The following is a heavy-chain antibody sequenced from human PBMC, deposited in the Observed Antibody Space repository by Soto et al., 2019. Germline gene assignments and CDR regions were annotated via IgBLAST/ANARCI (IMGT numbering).Heavy chain of an antibody. CDR2: INPSGGST. D-gene: IGHD2-2*01. V-gene: IGHV1-46*01. CDR1: GYTFTSYC. CDR3: ARAFTSAAIVVAFDI. Sequence: ASVKVSCKASGYTFTSYCMHWVRQAPGQGLEWMGIINPSGGSTSYAQKFQGRVTMTRDTSTSTAYVELSRLRSDDTAVYYCARAFTSAAIVVAFDIWGQGTMVTVSS. J-gene: IGHJ3*02.